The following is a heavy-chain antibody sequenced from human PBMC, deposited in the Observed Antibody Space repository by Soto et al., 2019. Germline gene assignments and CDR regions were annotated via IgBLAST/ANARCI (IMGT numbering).Heavy chain of an antibody. Sequence: SETLSLTCSVSGGSISSSSYYWGWIRQPQGKGLEWIGSIYYSGSTYYNPSLKSRVTISVDTSKNQFSLKLSSVTAADTAVYYCARRGIVVVPAKNWFDPWRQGTLVTVSS. CDR2: IYYSGST. CDR1: GGSISSSSYY. D-gene: IGHD2-2*01. J-gene: IGHJ5*02. CDR3: ARRGIVVVPAKNWFDP. V-gene: IGHV4-39*01.